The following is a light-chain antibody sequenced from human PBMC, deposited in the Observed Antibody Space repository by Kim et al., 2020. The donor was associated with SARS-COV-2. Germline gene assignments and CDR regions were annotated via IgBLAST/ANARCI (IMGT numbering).Light chain of an antibody. CDR2: DAS. Sequence: EIVLTQSPATLSLSPGERATLSCRASQSVRTYLAWYQQKPGQAPRRLIYDASNRATGIPARFSGSGSGTDFTLTISSLEPEDFAVYYCQQRGNWPTFGQGTRLEIK. V-gene: IGKV3-11*01. CDR3: QQRGNWPT. J-gene: IGKJ5*01. CDR1: QSVRTY.